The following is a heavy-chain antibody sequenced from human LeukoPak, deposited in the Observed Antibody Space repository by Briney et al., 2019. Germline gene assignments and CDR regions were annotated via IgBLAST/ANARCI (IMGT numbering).Heavy chain of an antibody. D-gene: IGHD3-22*01. CDR3: ARDFTHYYYDSSGSIDQH. J-gene: IGHJ1*01. CDR1: GFTFSSYE. V-gene: IGHV3-48*03. CDR2: ISSSGSTI. Sequence: GGSLRLSCAASGFTFSSYEMNWVRQAPGKRLEWVSYISSSGSTIYYADSVKGRFTISRDNAKNSLYLQMNSLRAEDTAVYYCARDFTHYYYDSSGSIDQHWGQGTLVTVSS.